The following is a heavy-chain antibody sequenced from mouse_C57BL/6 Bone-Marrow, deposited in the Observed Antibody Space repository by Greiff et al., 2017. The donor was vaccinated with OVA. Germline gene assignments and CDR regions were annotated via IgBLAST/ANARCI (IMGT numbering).Heavy chain of an antibody. CDR3: ATNGWDGACY. J-gene: IGHJ2*01. D-gene: IGHD4-1*01. V-gene: IGHV1-55*01. Sequence: QVQLQQPGAELVKPGASVKMSCKASGYTFTSYWITWVKQRPGQGLEWIGDIYPGSGSNNYNEKFQSKATLTVNTSSSTAYMQRSSLTSEDSAVYYCATNGWDGACYWGQGTTLTVSS. CDR2: IYPGSGSN. CDR1: GYTFTSYW.